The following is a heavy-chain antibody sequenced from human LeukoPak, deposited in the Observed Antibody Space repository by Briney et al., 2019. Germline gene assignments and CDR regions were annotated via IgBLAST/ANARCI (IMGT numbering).Heavy chain of an antibody. CDR3: ARDQNGGSCPDY. D-gene: IGHD2-15*01. CDR1: GFTVSRNF. J-gene: IGHJ4*02. Sequence: PGGSLRLSCAVSGFTVSRNFMSWVRQAPGRGLEWVSVLYSDGTTYYADSVKGRFTISRDNSKNTLYLQMNSLRAEDTAVYYCARDQNGGSCPDYWGQGTLVTVSS. CDR2: LYSDGTT. V-gene: IGHV3-53*05.